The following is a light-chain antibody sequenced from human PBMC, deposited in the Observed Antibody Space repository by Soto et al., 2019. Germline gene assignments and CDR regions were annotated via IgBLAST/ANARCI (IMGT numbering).Light chain of an antibody. Sequence: DIQMIQSPSSLSASVGDRVTITCQASQEISNYLNWYKQKPGKDPKLLIYDASNLERGVPSRFSGRGSGTDFTFTISSLQPEDFATYYCQQYDHLPRTFGRGTKVEIK. CDR2: DAS. CDR3: QQYDHLPRT. V-gene: IGKV1-33*01. CDR1: QEISNY. J-gene: IGKJ1*01.